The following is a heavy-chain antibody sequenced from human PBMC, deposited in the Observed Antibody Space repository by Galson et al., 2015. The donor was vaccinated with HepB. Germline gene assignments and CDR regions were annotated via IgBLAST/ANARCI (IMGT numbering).Heavy chain of an antibody. CDR1: GYTFTGYY. CDR3: ARLSLISLIPLYCSSTSCTSPGGFQH. J-gene: IGHJ1*01. CDR2: INPNSGGT. D-gene: IGHD2-2*01. V-gene: IGHV1-2*02. Sequence: SVKVSCKASGYTFTGYYMHWVRQAPGQGLEWMGWINPNSGGTNYAQKFQGRVTMTRDTSISTAYMELSRLRSDDTAVYYCARLSLISLIPLYCSSTSCTSPGGFQHWGQGTLVTVSS.